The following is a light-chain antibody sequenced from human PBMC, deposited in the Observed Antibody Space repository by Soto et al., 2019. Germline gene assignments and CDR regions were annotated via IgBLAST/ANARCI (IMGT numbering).Light chain of an antibody. CDR2: KAS. CDR1: QTISSW. V-gene: IGKV1-5*03. CDR3: QQYADSPWT. J-gene: IGKJ1*01. Sequence: DIQMTQSPSTLSGSVGDRVTITCRARQTISSWLAWYQQKPGKAPKLLIYKASTLKSGVPSRFSGSGPGTDFTLAIGRLEPEDFAVYFCQQYADSPWTFGQGTKVVIK.